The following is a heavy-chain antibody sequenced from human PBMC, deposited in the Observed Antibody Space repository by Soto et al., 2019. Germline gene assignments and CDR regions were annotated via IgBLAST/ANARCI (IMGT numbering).Heavy chain of an antibody. D-gene: IGHD3-3*01. V-gene: IGHV4-34*01. J-gene: IGHJ6*02. CDR2: INHSGST. CDR3: ARGARITIFGVVIRYYYYYGMDV. Sequence: SETLSLTCAVYGGPFSGYYWSWVRQPPGKGLEWIGEINHSGSTNYNPSLKSRVTISVDTSKNQFSLKLSSVTAADTAVYYCARGARITIFGVVIRYYYYYGMDVWGQGTTVTVSS. CDR1: GGPFSGYY.